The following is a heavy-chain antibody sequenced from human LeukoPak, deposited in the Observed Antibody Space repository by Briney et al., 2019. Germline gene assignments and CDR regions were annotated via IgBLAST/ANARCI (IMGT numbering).Heavy chain of an antibody. Sequence: GGSLRLSCAPSGFNFCKAWMSCVRQAPGRGREWVGRIQRETEGGTTDHVAPVKGRFTISRDDSKNMLYLQMNSLKTEDTAVYYCCTDLLDYWGQGTLVTVSS. CDR3: CTDLLDY. V-gene: IGHV3-15*01. J-gene: IGHJ4*02. CDR1: GFNFCKAW. CDR2: IQRETEGGTT.